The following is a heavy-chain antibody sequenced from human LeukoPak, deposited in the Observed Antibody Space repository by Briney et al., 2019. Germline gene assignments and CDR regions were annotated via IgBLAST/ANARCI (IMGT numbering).Heavy chain of an antibody. CDR1: GYTFTSNY. Sequence: GASVKVSCKAFGYTFTSNYMHWVRQAPGQGPEWMGVISPSGGSTTYAQKFQGRVTLTRDMSTSTDYLELSSLRSEDTAVYYCARRVYSSSWYYYYMDVWGKGTTVTVSS. CDR2: ISPSGGST. D-gene: IGHD6-13*01. V-gene: IGHV1-46*01. CDR3: ARRVYSSSWYYYYMDV. J-gene: IGHJ6*03.